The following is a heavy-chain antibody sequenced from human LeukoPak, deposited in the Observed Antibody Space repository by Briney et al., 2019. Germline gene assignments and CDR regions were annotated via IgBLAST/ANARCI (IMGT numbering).Heavy chain of an antibody. CDR1: GFTFSSYA. J-gene: IGHJ4*02. CDR3: ARAQGVVDTAMVDY. V-gene: IGHV3-23*01. Sequence: PGGSLRLSCAASGFTFSSYAMSWVRQAPGKGLEWVSAISGSGGTIYYADSVKGRFTISRDNAKNSLYLQMNSLRAEDTAVYYCARAQGVVDTAMVDYWGQGTLVTVSS. D-gene: IGHD5-18*01. CDR2: ISGSGGTI.